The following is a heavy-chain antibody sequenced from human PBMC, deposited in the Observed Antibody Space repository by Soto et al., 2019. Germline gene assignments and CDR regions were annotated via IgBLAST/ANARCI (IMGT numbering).Heavy chain of an antibody. J-gene: IGHJ1*01. CDR3: VRQLSFVVGTLTTREHFFQH. D-gene: IGHD2-21*02. Sequence: LVESGGGVAQPGKSQTLSCAASGFTFNTYAFHWVRQAPGKGLEWVAVVSSDGKDKFYADSVSGRFTISRDDSKDTLFLHMNSLRTEDTAVYFCVRQLSFVVGTLTTREHFFQHWDRGTLVTVSS. CDR2: VSSDGKDK. CDR1: GFTFNTYA. V-gene: IGHV3-30*04.